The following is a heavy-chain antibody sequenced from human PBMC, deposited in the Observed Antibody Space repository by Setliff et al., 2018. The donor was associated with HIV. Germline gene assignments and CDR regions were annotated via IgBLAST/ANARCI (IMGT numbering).Heavy chain of an antibody. CDR2: ISGSGGST. Sequence: GGSLRLSCAASGFTVSDNYMSWVRQAPGKGLEWVSAISGSGGSTYYADSVKGRFTISRDNSKNTLYLQMNSPRAEDTAVYYCAKGFQRFYYYYGMDVWGQGTTVTVSS. CDR3: AKGFQRFYYYYGMDV. V-gene: IGHV3-23*01. CDR1: GFTVSDNY. J-gene: IGHJ6*02.